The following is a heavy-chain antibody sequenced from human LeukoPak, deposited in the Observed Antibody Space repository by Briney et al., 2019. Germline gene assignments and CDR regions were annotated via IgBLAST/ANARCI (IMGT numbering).Heavy chain of an antibody. CDR3: ARGLRYYGSGSRFFDI. CDR2: IYYSGST. D-gene: IGHD3-10*01. CDR1: GGSISSSSYY. J-gene: IGHJ3*02. Sequence: SETLSLTCTVSGGSISSSSYYWGWIRQPPGKGLEWIGSIYYSGSTYYNPSLKSRVTISVDTSKNQFSLKLSSVTAADTAVYYCARGLRYYGSGSRFFDIWGQGTMVTVSS. V-gene: IGHV4-39*07.